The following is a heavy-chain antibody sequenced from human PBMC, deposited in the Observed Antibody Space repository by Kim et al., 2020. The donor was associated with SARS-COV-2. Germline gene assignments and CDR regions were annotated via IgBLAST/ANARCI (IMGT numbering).Heavy chain of an antibody. V-gene: IGHV5-51*01. CDR1: GYIFTSYW. D-gene: IGHD3-9*01. J-gene: IGHJ3*02. Sequence: GESLKISCKGSGYIFTSYWIGWVRQMPGKGLEWMGIIYPGDSDTRYSPSFQGQVTISADKSISTAYLQWSSLKASDTAMYYCARLERYFDWLQPLDAFDIWGQGTMVTVSS. CDR3: ARLERYFDWLQPLDAFDI. CDR2: IYPGDSDT.